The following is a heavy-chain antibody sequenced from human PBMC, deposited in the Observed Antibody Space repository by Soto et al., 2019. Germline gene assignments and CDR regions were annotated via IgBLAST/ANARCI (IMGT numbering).Heavy chain of an antibody. CDR2: TSYDGNNK. D-gene: IGHD3-16*01. CDR3: ARWGTTGGFDL. V-gene: IGHV3-30-3*01. CDR1: GLGLKSFV. J-gene: IGHJ4*02. Sequence: QVQLVESGGGGVQSGAPVTLSCAASGLGLKSFVMHGVPQAPGKGLEWVAFTSYDGNNKDYGDSVKGRFTVSRDNSQNTLHLQMDFLRPEDTALYYCARWGTTGGFDLWGQGTLVSVSS.